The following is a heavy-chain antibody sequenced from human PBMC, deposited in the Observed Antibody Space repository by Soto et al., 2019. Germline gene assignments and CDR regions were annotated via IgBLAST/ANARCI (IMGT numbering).Heavy chain of an antibody. CDR1: GGTFTSYY. CDR3: ARSSGGNFGIIIEGSNWFDP. D-gene: IGHD3-3*01. V-gene: IGHV1-46*01. Sequence: AAVKVSCKAPGGTFTSYYLNWVRQAPGQGLEWMGVINPHGGSTKYAQKFQGRVTMTRDTSRSTVYMELRSLRSDDTAIYYCARSSGGNFGIIIEGSNWFDPWGQGTLVTVSS. J-gene: IGHJ5*02. CDR2: INPHGGST.